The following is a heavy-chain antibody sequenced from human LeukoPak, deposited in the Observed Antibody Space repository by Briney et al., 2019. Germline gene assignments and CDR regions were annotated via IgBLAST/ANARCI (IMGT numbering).Heavy chain of an antibody. Sequence: GRSLRPSCAASGFTFSSYCMHWVRQAPGKGLEWVAVIWYDGSNKYYADSVKGRFTISRDNSKSTLYLQMNSLRAEDTAVYYCARGGYRSSWYFGFDMWGKGRMVIVCS. CDR1: GFTFSSYC. D-gene: IGHD6-13*01. J-gene: IGHJ3*02. CDR2: IWYDGSNK. V-gene: IGHV3-33*01. CDR3: ARGGYRSSWYFGFDM.